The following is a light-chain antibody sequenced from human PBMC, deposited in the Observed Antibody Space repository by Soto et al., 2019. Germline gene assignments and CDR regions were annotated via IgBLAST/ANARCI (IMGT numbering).Light chain of an antibody. V-gene: IGLV4-69*01. J-gene: IGLJ3*02. CDR3: QTWGAGMV. CDR2: LNSDGSH. CDR1: SGHSDYA. Sequence: QSALTQSPSASASLGASVKLTCTLSSGHSDYAIAWHQQQPEKGPRYLMKLNSDGSHSKGDGIPDRFSGSSSGAERYLTISSLQSEDEADYHCQTWGAGMVFGGGTKLTVL.